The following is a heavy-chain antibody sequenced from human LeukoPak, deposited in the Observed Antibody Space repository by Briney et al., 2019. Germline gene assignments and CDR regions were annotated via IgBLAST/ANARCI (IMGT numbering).Heavy chain of an antibody. D-gene: IGHD3-22*01. CDR3: ARDLGSGYYDSSGYPDY. CDR2: INPSGGST. Sequence: ASVKVSCKASGYTFTSYYMHWVRQAPGQGLEWMGIINPSGGSTSYAQKFQGRVTMTRDTSISTAYMELSRLRSDDTAVYYCARDLGSGYYDSSGYPDYWGQGTLVTVSS. V-gene: IGHV1-46*01. CDR1: GYTFTSYY. J-gene: IGHJ4*02.